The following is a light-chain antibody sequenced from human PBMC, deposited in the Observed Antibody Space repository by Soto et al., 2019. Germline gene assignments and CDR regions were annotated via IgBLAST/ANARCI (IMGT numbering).Light chain of an antibody. Sequence: EMVMTQSPVTLSVPPGESATLSCRASQSVISNLAWYQQKPGQAPRLLIDGASTRATGIPDRFSDRGSGTEFTLTISRLQSGDFAVYYCHRSNRWAFSFGPGTKVDI. V-gene: IGKV3-15*01. J-gene: IGKJ3*01. CDR1: QSVISN. CDR3: HRSNRWAFS. CDR2: GAS.